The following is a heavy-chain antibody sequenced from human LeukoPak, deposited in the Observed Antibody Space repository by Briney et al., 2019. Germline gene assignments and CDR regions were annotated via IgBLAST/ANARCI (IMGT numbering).Heavy chain of an antibody. D-gene: IGHD2-15*01. Sequence: SETLSLTCTVSGGSINNYYWSWIRQPAGKGLEWIGRIYTSGSNIYNPSLKSRLTMSADTSKNQFSLKLNSVTAADTAVYYCAKEADIVVVVDYTGFDYWGQGTLVTVSS. J-gene: IGHJ4*02. CDR3: AKEADIVVVVDYTGFDY. V-gene: IGHV4-4*07. CDR1: GGSINNYY. CDR2: IYTSGSN.